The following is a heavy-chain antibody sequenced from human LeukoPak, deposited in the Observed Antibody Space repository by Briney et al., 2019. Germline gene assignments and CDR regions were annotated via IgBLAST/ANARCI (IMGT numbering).Heavy chain of an antibody. Sequence: GGSLRLSCAASGFTFSSYEMNWVRQAPGKGLXXXSYISSGGTTIYYADSVKGRFTISRDNAKNSLYLQMNSLRAEDTAMYYCARDGGYNYGSLDHWGQGTQVTVSS. D-gene: IGHD4-17*01. CDR3: ARDGGYNYGSLDH. V-gene: IGHV3-48*03. J-gene: IGHJ4*02. CDR2: ISSGGTTI. CDR1: GFTFSSYE.